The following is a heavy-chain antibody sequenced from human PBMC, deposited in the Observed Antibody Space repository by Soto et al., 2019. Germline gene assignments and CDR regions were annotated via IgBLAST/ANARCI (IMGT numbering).Heavy chain of an antibody. J-gene: IGHJ4*02. V-gene: IGHV3-30-3*01. Sequence: QVQLVESGGGVVQPGRSLRLSCAASGFTFSNYAMHWVRQAPGKGLEWVAVISYDGSNKYYADSVKGRFTISRDNSKNTLYLQMNSLRAEDTAVYYCAFFLNSEVFDYWGQGTLVTVSS. CDR3: AFFLNSEVFDY. CDR1: GFTFSNYA. D-gene: IGHD3-3*01. CDR2: ISYDGSNK.